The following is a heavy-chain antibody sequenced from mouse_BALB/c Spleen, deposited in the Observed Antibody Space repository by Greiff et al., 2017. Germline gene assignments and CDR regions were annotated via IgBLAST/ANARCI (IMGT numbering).Heavy chain of an antibody. CDR1: GYSFTSYW. CDR3: TRGGSSSWFAY. CDR2: IYPGNSDT. J-gene: IGHJ3*01. V-gene: IGHV1-5*01. D-gene: IGHD1-1*01. Sequence: EVQLQQSGTVLARPGASVKMSCKASGYSFTSYWMHWVKQRPGQGLEWIGAIYPGNSDTSYNQKFKGKATLTAVTSASTAYMELSSLTNEDSAVDYGTRGGSSSWFAYWGQGTLVTVSA.